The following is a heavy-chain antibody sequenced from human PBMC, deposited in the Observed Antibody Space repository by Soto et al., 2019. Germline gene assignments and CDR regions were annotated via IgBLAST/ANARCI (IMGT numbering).Heavy chain of an antibody. CDR2: MNPNSGNT. V-gene: IGHV1-8*01. D-gene: IGHD3-10*01. Sequence: ASVKVSCKASGYTFTSYDINWVRQATGQGLEWMGWMNPNSGNTGYAQKFQGRVTMTRNTSISTAYMELSSLRSEDTAVYYCARSHPYHGSGYYCYYMDVWGKGTTVTVSS. J-gene: IGHJ6*03. CDR1: GYTFTSYD. CDR3: ARSHPYHGSGYYCYYMDV.